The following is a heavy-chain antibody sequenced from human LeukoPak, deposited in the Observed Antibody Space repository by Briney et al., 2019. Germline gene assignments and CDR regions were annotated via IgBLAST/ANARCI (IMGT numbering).Heavy chain of an antibody. D-gene: IGHD3-9*01. V-gene: IGHV3-53*01. CDR3: ARDQHDILTGYSSFY. CDR1: GFSVSAHY. J-gene: IGHJ4*02. CDR2: LYTGGDT. Sequence: GGSLRLSCAVSGFSVSAHYMSWVRQAPGKGLECVSFLYTGGDTSYADSVRGRFSISRDNSKNTLYLQMNSLRAEDTAVYYCARDQHDILTGYSSFYWGQGTLVTVSS.